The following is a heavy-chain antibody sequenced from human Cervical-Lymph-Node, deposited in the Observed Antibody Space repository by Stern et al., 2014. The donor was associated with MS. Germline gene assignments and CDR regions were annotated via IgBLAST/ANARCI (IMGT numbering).Heavy chain of an antibody. J-gene: IGHJ6*02. Sequence: QDQLVQSGGGVVQPGRSLTLSCAASGFTFSHYGMHWVRQAPGKGLEWGAVISYDGSNKFYADSVKGRFTISRDNSKNTLHLQMNSLRPEDTTLYYCAKAEGGSGSSHLYHGMDVWGQGTTVTVSS. D-gene: IGHD3-10*01. CDR3: AKAEGGSGSSHLYHGMDV. CDR1: GFTFSHYG. CDR2: ISYDGSNK. V-gene: IGHV3-30*18.